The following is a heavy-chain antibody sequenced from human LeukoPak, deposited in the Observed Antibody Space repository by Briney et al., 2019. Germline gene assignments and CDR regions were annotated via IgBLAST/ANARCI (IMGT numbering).Heavy chain of an antibody. V-gene: IGHV6-1*01. Sequence: SQTLSLTCAISGDSVSTNSVAWNWIRQSPSRGLEWLGRTYYRSKWYNDYAVSVRSRITINPDTSKNQFSLQLNSVTPEGTAVYYCARLAVAGVRYFDYWGQGTLVTVSS. CDR2: TYYRSKWYN. CDR1: GDSVSTNSVA. D-gene: IGHD6-19*01. CDR3: ARLAVAGVRYFDY. J-gene: IGHJ4*02.